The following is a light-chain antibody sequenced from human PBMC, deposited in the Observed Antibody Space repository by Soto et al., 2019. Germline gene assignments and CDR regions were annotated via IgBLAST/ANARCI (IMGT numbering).Light chain of an antibody. CDR1: SSDVGGYNY. Sequence: QSVLTQPASVSGCPGQSITISCTGTSSDVGGYNYVSWYQQHPGKAPKLMIYEVSNRPSGVSNRFSGSKSGNTASLTISGLQAEDEADYYCSSYTSSSCYVFGTGTKVTVL. CDR3: SSYTSSSCYV. J-gene: IGLJ1*01. CDR2: EVS. V-gene: IGLV2-14*01.